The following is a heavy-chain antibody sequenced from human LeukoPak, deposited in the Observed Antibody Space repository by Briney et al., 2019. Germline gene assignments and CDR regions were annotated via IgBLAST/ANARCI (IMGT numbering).Heavy chain of an antibody. CDR1: GGSMSSDY. Sequence: SETLSLTCTVSGGSMSSDYWSWIRQPAGKGLEWVGLIYTSGRTNYNPSLKSRLTMSVDTSKSQFSLKLNSVTAADTAVYYCASDFTYWGQGTLVIVSS. CDR2: IYTSGRT. V-gene: IGHV4-4*07. CDR3: ASDFTY. J-gene: IGHJ4*02.